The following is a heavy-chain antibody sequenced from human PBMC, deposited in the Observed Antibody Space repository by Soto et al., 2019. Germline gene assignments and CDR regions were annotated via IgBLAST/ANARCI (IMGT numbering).Heavy chain of an antibody. Sequence: QVQLVESGGGVVQPGRSLRLSCAASGFTFSSYAMHWVRQAPGKGLEWVAVISYDGSNKYYADSVKGRFTISRDNSKNALWQQMNSLGAEHRAVYYCARGGRLRRVDYWGQGTLVTVSS. D-gene: IGHD5-12*01. V-gene: IGHV3-30-3*01. J-gene: IGHJ4*02. CDR1: GFTFSSYA. CDR3: ARGGRLRRVDY. CDR2: ISYDGSNK.